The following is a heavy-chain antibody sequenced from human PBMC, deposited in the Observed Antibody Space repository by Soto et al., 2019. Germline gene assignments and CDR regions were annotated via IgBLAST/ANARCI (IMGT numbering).Heavy chain of an antibody. D-gene: IGHD2-21*02. Sequence: QVQLQESGPGLVKPSQTLSLTCTVSGGSISSGGYYWSCIRQHPGKGLEWIGYIYYSGRTYYNPSLEIRVTISVDSSKNQFSLKLRSVNAAETAVYYCARVCGGDCHYGMDVWGQEKTVTVSS. CDR1: GGSISSGGYY. V-gene: IGHV4-31*03. CDR3: ARVCGGDCHYGMDV. CDR2: IYYSGRT. J-gene: IGHJ6*02.